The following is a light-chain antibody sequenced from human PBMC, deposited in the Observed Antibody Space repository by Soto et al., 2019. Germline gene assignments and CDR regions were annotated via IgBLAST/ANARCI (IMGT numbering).Light chain of an antibody. CDR2: EDN. CDR1: SGPIAINY. V-gene: IGLV6-57*04. CDR3: QSYDSSNRVI. Sequence: NFMLTQPHSVSESAGQTVTISCTRSSGPIAINYVQWYHQRPGSAPTTVIYEDNQRPSGVPDRFSGSIDRSSNSASLTISGLKTEDEADYYCQSYDSSNRVIFGGGTKVTVL. J-gene: IGLJ2*01.